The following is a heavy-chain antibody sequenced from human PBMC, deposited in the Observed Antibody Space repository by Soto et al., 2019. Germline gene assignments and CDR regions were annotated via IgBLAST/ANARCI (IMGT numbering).Heavy chain of an antibody. CDR1: GGTFSSYA. J-gene: IGHJ5*02. D-gene: IGHD5-12*01. V-gene: IGHV1-69*06. CDR2: IIPILGTA. CDR3: ARVIIEMATIMFWFDH. Sequence: QVQLVQSGAEVKQPGSSVKVSCKASGGTFSSYAISWVRQAPGQGLEWMGGIIPILGTANYAQKLQGRVTITADKYTRTAYSELSSLRTGDTAVYYCARVIIEMATIMFWFDHWGQGTLVTVSS.